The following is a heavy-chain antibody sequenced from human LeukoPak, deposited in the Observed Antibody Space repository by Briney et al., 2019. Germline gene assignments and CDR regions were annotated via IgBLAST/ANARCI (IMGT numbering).Heavy chain of an antibody. D-gene: IGHD5-12*01. CDR1: GFTVSSNY. CDR2: IYSGGST. V-gene: IGHV3-53*04. CDR3: AREMMGDRGYSGPHHYYYGMDV. J-gene: IGHJ6*02. Sequence: GESLRLSCAASGFTVSSNYMSWVRQAPGKGLEWVSVIYSGGSTYYADSVKGRFTISRHNSKNTLYLQMNSLRAEDTAVYYCAREMMGDRGYSGPHHYYYGMDVWGQGTTVTVSS.